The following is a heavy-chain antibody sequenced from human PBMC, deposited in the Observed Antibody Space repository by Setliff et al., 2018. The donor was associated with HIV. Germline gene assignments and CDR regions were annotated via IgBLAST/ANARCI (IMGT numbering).Heavy chain of an antibody. D-gene: IGHD4-17*01. Sequence: SVKVSCKASGGTFSSYAISWVRQAPGQGLEWMGGIIPIFGTANYAQKFQGRVTITTDESTGTAYMELSSLRSEDPAVYYCARGPDDYGGDDGAFDIWGQGTMVTVSS. CDR1: GGTFSSYA. J-gene: IGHJ3*02. V-gene: IGHV1-69*05. CDR3: ARGPDDYGGDDGAFDI. CDR2: IIPIFGTA.